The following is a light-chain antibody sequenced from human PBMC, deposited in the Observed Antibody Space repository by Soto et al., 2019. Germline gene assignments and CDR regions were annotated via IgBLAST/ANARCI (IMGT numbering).Light chain of an antibody. Sequence: DIQMTQSPSTLSGSVGDRVTITCRASQTISSWLAWYQQKPGKAPKLLIYKASTLKSGVPSRFSGSGSGTEFTLTISSLQPDDFAVYYCQQDYNLPQLTFGGGTKVEIK. CDR3: QQDYNLPQLT. CDR1: QTISSW. CDR2: KAS. V-gene: IGKV1-5*03. J-gene: IGKJ4*01.